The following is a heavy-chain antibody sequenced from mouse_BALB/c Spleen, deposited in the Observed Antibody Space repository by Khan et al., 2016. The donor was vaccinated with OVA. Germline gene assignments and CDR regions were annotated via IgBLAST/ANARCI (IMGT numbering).Heavy chain of an antibody. Sequence: QVQLKQSGPGLVAPSQSLSITCTVSGFSLTSYGVHWVRQPPGKGLEWLGVIWAGGNTNYNSALMSRLSISKDNSKSQVFLKMNSLQTDDTAMYYCARAKGWDNAMDYWGQGTSVTVSA. CDR3: ARAKGWDNAMDY. D-gene: IGHD4-1*01. CDR2: IWAGGNT. V-gene: IGHV2-9*02. J-gene: IGHJ4*01. CDR1: GFSLTSYG.